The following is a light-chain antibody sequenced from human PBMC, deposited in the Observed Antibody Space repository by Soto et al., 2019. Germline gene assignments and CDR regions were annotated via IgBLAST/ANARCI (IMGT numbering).Light chain of an antibody. CDR3: SAYTSRSTLVV. CDR2: DVS. CDR1: SSDVGGYNY. Sequence: QSVLTQPAAVSGSPGQSITISCTGTSSDVGGYNYVSWYQQHPGKAPKLMIYDVSNRPSGVSNRFSGSKSGNTASLTISGLQAEDEADYYCSAYTSRSTLVVFGGVTNLTVL. J-gene: IGLJ2*01. V-gene: IGLV2-14*01.